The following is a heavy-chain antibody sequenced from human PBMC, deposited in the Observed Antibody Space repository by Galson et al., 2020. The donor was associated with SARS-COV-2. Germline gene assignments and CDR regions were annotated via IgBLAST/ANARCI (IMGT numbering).Heavy chain of an antibody. CDR1: GYTFTGYY. Sequence: ASVKVSCKASGYTFTGYYMHWVRQAPGQGLEWMGWINPNSGGTNYAQKFQGWVTMTRDTSISTAYMELSRLRSDDTAVYYCARSLISRIGNYAVLDSDAFDIWGQGTMVTVSS. J-gene: IGHJ3*02. D-gene: IGHD1-7*01. CDR2: INPNSGGT. CDR3: ARSLISRIGNYAVLDSDAFDI. V-gene: IGHV1-2*04.